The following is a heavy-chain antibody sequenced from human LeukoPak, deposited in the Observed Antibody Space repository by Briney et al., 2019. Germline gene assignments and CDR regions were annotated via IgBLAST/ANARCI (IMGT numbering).Heavy chain of an antibody. Sequence: GGSLRLSCADSGFTFSRYAMGWGRQAPGKGADWVSSISSSPIDIYDADSVKGRFTISRDNSKNSLYLQMNSMRVEDTAVYYCARIHDGTPTPSFDSWGQGTLVTVSS. V-gene: IGHV3-21*01. D-gene: IGHD1-26*01. J-gene: IGHJ4*02. CDR2: ISSSPIDI. CDR3: ARIHDGTPTPSFDS. CDR1: GFTFSRYA.